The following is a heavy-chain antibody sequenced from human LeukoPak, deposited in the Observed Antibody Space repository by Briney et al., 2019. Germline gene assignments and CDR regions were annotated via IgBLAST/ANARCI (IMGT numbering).Heavy chain of an antibody. CDR1: GGTFSSYA. CDR2: IIPIFGTA. Sequence: SVKVSCKASGGTFSSYAISWVRQAPGQGLEWMGGIIPIFGTANYAQKFQGRVTITTDESTSTAYMELSSLRSEDTAVYYCARGDILTGYYMGYYYYMDVWGKGTTVTVSS. CDR3: ARGDILTGYYMGYYYYMDV. V-gene: IGHV1-69*05. D-gene: IGHD3-9*01. J-gene: IGHJ6*03.